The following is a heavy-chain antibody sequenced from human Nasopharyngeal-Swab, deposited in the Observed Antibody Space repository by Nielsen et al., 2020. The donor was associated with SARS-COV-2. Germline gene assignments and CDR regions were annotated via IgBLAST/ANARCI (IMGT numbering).Heavy chain of an antibody. J-gene: IGHJ4*02. V-gene: IGHV1-3*01. D-gene: IGHD6-6*01. CDR2: INAGNGNT. Sequence: WVRQAPGQRLEWMRWINAGNGNTKYSQKFQGRVTITRDTSASTAYMELSSLRSEDTAVYYCARGSSDHWGQGTLVTVSS. CDR3: ARGSSDH.